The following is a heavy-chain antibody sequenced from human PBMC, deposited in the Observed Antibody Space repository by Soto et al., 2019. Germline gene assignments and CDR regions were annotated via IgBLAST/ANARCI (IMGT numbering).Heavy chain of an antibody. CDR3: ATGKGIVVLYDY. CDR1: GYTLTELS. Sequence: ASVKVSCKVSGYTLTELSMHWVRQAPGKGLEWMGGFDPEDGGTIYAQKFQGRVTMTEDTSTDTAYMELSSLRSEDTAVYYCATGKGIVVLYDYWGQGTLVTVSS. V-gene: IGHV1-24*01. CDR2: FDPEDGGT. D-gene: IGHD6-6*01. J-gene: IGHJ4*02.